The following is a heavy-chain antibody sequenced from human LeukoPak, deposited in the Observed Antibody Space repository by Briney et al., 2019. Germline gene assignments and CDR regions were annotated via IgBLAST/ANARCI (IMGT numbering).Heavy chain of an antibody. CDR3: AKDHTGYSYGYGHLGY. V-gene: IGHV3-33*06. Sequence: GGSLRLSCAASGFTFSSYGMHWVRQAPGKGLEWVAVIWYDGSNKYYADSVKGRSTISRDNSKNTLYLQMNSLRAEDTAVYYCAKDHTGYSYGYGHLGYWGQGTLVTVSS. D-gene: IGHD5-18*01. CDR2: IWYDGSNK. CDR1: GFTFSSYG. J-gene: IGHJ4*02.